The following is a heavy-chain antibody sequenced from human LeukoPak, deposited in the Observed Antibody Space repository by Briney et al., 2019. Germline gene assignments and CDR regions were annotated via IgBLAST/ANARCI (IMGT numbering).Heavy chain of an antibody. J-gene: IGHJ4*02. Sequence: GESLKISCQTSGYRFTIYWIGWVRQMPGKGLEWMGIIYPADSDIRYSPSFQGQVTISVDKSISTAYMELSRLRSDDTAVYYCARDASPFDYWGQGTLVTVSS. CDR2: IYPADSDI. CDR3: ARDASPFDY. CDR1: GYRFTIYW. V-gene: IGHV5-51*01.